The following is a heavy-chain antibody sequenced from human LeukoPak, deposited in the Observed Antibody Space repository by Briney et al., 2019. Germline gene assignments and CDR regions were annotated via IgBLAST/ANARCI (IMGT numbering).Heavy chain of an antibody. J-gene: IGHJ4*02. Sequence: GGSLRLSCAASGFTFDDYAMHWVRRAPGKGLEWVSGISWNSGSIGYADSVKGRFTISRDNAKNSLYLQMNSLRAEDTALYYCAKDVDLVAGNFDYWGQGTLVTVSS. D-gene: IGHD6-19*01. CDR2: ISWNSGSI. V-gene: IGHV3-9*01. CDR3: AKDVDLVAGNFDY. CDR1: GFTFDDYA.